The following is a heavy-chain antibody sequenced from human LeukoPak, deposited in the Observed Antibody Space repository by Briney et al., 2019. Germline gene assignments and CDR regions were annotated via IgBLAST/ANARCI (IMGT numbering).Heavy chain of an antibody. J-gene: IGHJ4*02. CDR1: GGSISSSSYY. V-gene: IGHV4-39*07. Sequence: SETLSLTCTVSGGSISSSSYYWGWIRQPPGKGLDWIGSIYYSGSTYYNPSLKSRFTISVDTSKNQFSLKLSSVTAADTAVYYCAREVGEWELLFSDYWGQGTLVTVSS. CDR3: AREVGEWELLFSDY. CDR2: IYYSGST. D-gene: IGHD1-26*01.